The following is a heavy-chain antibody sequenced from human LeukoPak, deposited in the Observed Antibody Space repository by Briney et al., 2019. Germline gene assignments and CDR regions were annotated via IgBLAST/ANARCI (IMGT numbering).Heavy chain of an antibody. CDR1: GGTFSSYA. CDR2: IIPILGIA. CDR3: ARAITMVRGVRFDY. Sequence: SVKVSCKASGGTFSSYAISWVRQAPGQGLEWMGRIIPILGIANYAQKFQGRVTITADKSTSTAYMELSSLRSEDTAVYYCARAITMVRGVRFDYWGQGTLVTVSS. V-gene: IGHV1-69*04. D-gene: IGHD3-10*01. J-gene: IGHJ4*02.